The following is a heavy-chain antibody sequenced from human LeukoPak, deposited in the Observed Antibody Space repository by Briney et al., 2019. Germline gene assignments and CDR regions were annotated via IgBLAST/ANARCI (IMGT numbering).Heavy chain of an antibody. CDR1: GGSISNYY. V-gene: IGHV4-59*01. CDR2: IYYSGTT. D-gene: IGHD2-2*01. Sequence: PSETLSLTCTVSGGSISNYYWNWIRQPPGKGLEWIGYIYYSGTTNYNPSLKSRVSMSVDTSKNQFSLKLSSVTAADTAVYYCARLVPSVPAALVWGQGTLVTVSS. CDR3: ARLVPSVPAALV. J-gene: IGHJ4*02.